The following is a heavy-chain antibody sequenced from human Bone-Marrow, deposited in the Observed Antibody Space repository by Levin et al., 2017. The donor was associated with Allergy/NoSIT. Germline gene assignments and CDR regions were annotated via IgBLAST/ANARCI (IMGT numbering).Heavy chain of an antibody. D-gene: IGHD2-21*02. V-gene: IGHV3-23*01. J-gene: IGHJ4*02. CDR3: AKDRNRMRLVVTAIDF. Sequence: ASVKVSCAASGFSFNSYGMSWVRQAPGKGLEWVSVISGSGGSTYYADSVKGRFTISRDNSKNTLYLQMDSLRAEDTAVYYCAKDRNRMRLVVTAIDFWGQGTLVTVSS. CDR1: GFSFNSYG. CDR2: ISGSGGST.